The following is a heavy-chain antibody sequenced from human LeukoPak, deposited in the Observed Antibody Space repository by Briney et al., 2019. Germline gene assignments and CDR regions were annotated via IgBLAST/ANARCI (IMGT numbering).Heavy chain of an antibody. Sequence: GGSLRLSCAASGFTFSSNYMSWVRQAPGKGLEWVSLIYSGGSTYYPDSVKGRFTIPRDNSKNTLYLQMNSLRAEDTAVYYCARVAWGSSSVYFDYWGQGTLVTVSS. J-gene: IGHJ4*02. CDR3: ARVAWGSSSVYFDY. V-gene: IGHV3-66*01. D-gene: IGHD6-6*01. CDR2: IYSGGST. CDR1: GFTFSSNY.